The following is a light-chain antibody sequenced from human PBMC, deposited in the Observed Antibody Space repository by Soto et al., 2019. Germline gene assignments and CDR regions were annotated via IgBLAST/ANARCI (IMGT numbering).Light chain of an antibody. V-gene: IGLV1-51*01. J-gene: IGLJ1*01. CDR1: SPNIGNNY. Sequence: QSVLTQPPSVSAAPRQKVTISCSGSSPNIGNNYVFWYHQLPGTAPKLLIYDNNKRPSGIPDRFSGSKSGTSATLGITGLQTGDEADYYCGTWDSSLSAGWVFGTGTKVTVL. CDR2: DNN. CDR3: GTWDSSLSAGWV.